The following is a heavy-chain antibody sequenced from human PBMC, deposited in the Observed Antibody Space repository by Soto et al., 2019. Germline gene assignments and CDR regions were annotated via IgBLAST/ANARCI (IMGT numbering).Heavy chain of an antibody. J-gene: IGHJ4*02. Sequence: EVQLVESGGGLVQPGGSLRLSCAASGITVITNYFSWVRQAPGQGLEWVSGIYSDGSTHYADSVKGRFTISRDNSKNKVYLQMNTLRAEDTGVYYCTRDPTTSIVTDYWGQGTLVTVSS. CDR3: TRDPTTSIVTDY. D-gene: IGHD2-21*01. CDR2: IYSDGST. V-gene: IGHV3-66*01. CDR1: GITVITNY.